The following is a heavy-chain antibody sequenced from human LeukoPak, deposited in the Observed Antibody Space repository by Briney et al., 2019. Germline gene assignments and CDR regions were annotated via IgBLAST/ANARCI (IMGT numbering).Heavy chain of an antibody. CDR3: AAQRFLEWFPYYYYMDV. CDR1: GFTFTSSA. Sequence: SVKVSCKASGFTFTSSAMQWVRQARGQRLEWIGWIVVGSGNTNYAQKFQERVTITRDMSTSTAYMELSSLRSEDTAVYYCAAQRFLEWFPYYYYMDVWGKGTTVTVSS. V-gene: IGHV1-58*02. D-gene: IGHD3-3*01. J-gene: IGHJ6*03. CDR2: IVVGSGNT.